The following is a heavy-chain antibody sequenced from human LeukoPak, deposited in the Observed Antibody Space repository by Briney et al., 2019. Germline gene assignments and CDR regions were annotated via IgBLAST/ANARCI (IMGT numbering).Heavy chain of an antibody. CDR1: GFTFSSYA. CDR2: IKSKNDGETI. J-gene: IGHJ4*02. Sequence: PGGSLRLSCAASGFTFSSYAMSWVRQVPGKGLEWVGRIKSKNDGETIDLAAPVKGRFTLSRDESKRMVFLEMNSLKNEDTAVYYCVGRPWNFDYWGQGTLVTVSS. V-gene: IGHV3-15*01. D-gene: IGHD1-1*01. CDR3: VGRPWNFDY.